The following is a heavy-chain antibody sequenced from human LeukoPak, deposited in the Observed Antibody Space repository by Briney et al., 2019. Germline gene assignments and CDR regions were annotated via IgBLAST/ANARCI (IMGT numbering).Heavy chain of an antibody. CDR1: GFTFSDYA. CDR3: AKWTRDFNYYDSSGYFDY. CDR2: ISVSGDSA. D-gene: IGHD3-22*01. J-gene: IGHJ4*02. V-gene: IGHV3-23*01. Sequence: PGGSLRLSCAASGFTFSDYAVSWVRQAPGKGLEWVSGISVSGDSANYADSVKGRFTISRDNSENTLDLQMNSLRVEDTAIYYCAKWTRDFNYYDSSGYFDYWGQGALVTVSS.